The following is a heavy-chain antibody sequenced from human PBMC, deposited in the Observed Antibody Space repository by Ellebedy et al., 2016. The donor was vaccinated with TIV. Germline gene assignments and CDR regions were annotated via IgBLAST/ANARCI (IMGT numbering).Heavy chain of an antibody. CDR2: ISGYNGDT. Sequence: ASVKVSCKASGYTFTKYGISWVRQAPGQGLEWMGWISGYNGDTNYAQKFQGRVTMTIKTSTNTVHMELRKLSFDDTAVYYCTRGFYEKFDPWGQGTPVTVS. V-gene: IGHV1-18*04. CDR3: TRGFYEKFDP. J-gene: IGHJ5*02. CDR1: GYTFTKYG. D-gene: IGHD5/OR15-5a*01.